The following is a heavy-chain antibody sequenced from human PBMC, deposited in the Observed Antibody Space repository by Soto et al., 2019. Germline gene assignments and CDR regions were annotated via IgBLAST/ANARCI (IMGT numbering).Heavy chain of an antibody. CDR1: GLIFSNYA. J-gene: IGHJ4*02. CDR3: AREGDITAAFYY. V-gene: IGHV3-23*01. Sequence: EVQVLESGGVLVQPGGSLRLSCVVPGLIFSNYAMSWVRQAPGKGLEWVSGISGSGGSPHYADSAKGRFTISRDNSKNTLLLQMNTLRAEDRAVYYCAREGDITAAFYYWGQGTLVTVSS. CDR2: ISGSGGSP. D-gene: IGHD6-13*01.